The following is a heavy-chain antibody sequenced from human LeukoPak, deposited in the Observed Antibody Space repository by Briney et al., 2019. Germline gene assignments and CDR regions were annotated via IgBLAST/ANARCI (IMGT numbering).Heavy chain of an antibody. V-gene: IGHV4-39*01. CDR1: GGSLSSTFYY. CDR3: AGGVTNRMFDY. CDR2: ISYSGDT. Sequence: SETLSLTCSVSGGSLSSTFYYWGWIRQPPGKGLERIGAISYSGDTYYTASLKSRVTISVDTSKNQFSLGLTSVTAADTAVYYCAGGVTNRMFDYWGQGTLVTVSS. D-gene: IGHD3-16*01. J-gene: IGHJ4*02.